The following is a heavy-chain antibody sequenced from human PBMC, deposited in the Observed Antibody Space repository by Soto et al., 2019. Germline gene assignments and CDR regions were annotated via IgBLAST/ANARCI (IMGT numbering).Heavy chain of an antibody. Sequence: PSETLSLTCTVSGGSISSYYWSWIRQPPGKGLEWIRNIYYSGSTNYNPSLKSRVTISVDTSKNQFSLKLSSVTAADTAVYYCASSPRGSYFDYWGQGTLVTVSS. CDR2: IYYSGST. J-gene: IGHJ4*02. CDR3: ASSPRGSYFDY. CDR1: GGSISSYY. D-gene: IGHD1-26*01. V-gene: IGHV4-59*01.